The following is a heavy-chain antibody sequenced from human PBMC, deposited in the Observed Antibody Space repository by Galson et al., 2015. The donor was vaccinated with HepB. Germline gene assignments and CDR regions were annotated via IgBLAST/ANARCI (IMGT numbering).Heavy chain of an antibody. CDR1: GFTFSSYG. D-gene: IGHD3-10*01. V-gene: IGHV3-33*08. CDR2: IWYDGSNK. CDR3: ARERVYYGSGSSPFDY. J-gene: IGHJ4*02. Sequence: SLRLSCAASGFTFSSYGMHWVRQAPGKGLEWVAVIWYDGSNKYYADSVKGRFTISRDNSKNTLYLQMNSLRAEDTAVYYCARERVYYGSGSSPFDYWGQGTLVTVSS.